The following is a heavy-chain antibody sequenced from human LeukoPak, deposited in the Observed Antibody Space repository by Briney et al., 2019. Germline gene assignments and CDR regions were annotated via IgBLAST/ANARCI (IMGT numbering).Heavy chain of an antibody. J-gene: IGHJ4*02. CDR1: GYSFTSYW. CDR3: ARRPAGPGSPQVPNDY. CDR2: IGPSDSYT. D-gene: IGHD3-10*01. Sequence: GESLKISCKGSGYSFTSYWISWVRQMPGKGLEWMGRIGPSDSYTNYSPSFQGHVTISADKSISTAYLQWSSLKASDTAMYYCARRPAGPGSPQVPNDYWGQGTLVTVSS. V-gene: IGHV5-10-1*01.